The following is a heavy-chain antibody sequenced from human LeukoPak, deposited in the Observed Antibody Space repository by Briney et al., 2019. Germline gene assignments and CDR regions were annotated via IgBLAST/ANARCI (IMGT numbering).Heavy chain of an antibody. CDR3: ARGACSTSCPWFDP. J-gene: IGHJ5*02. D-gene: IGHD2-2*01. Sequence: GASVTVSCRASGGTFISYAISWVRQAPGQGLEWMGGIIPIFGTANYAQKFQGRVTITADESTSTAYMELSSLRSEDTAVYYCARGACSTSCPWFDPWGQGTLVTVSS. CDR1: GGTFISYA. CDR2: IIPIFGTA. V-gene: IGHV1-69*01.